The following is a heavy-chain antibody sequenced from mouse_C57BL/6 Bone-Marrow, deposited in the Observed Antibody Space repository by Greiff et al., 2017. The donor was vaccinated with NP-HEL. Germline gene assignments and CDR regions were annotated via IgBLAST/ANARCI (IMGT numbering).Heavy chain of an antibody. J-gene: IGHJ2*01. V-gene: IGHV5-6*02. CDR3: ARIYHFDY. Sequence: EVKLEESGGDLVKPGGSLKLSCAASGFTFSSYGMSWVRQTPDKRLEWVATISSGGSYTYYPDSVKGRFTISRDNAKNTLYLQMSSLKSEDTAMYYCARIYHFDYWGQGTTLTVSS. CDR2: ISSGGSYT. CDR1: GFTFSSYG. D-gene: IGHD2-3*01.